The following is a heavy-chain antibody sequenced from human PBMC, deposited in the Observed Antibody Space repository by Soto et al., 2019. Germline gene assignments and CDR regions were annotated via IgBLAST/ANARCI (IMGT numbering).Heavy chain of an antibody. V-gene: IGHV2-5*01. D-gene: IGHD2-2*01. CDR3: VHTVMVHTMPGGHDFDY. J-gene: IGHJ4*02. Sequence: QITLEESGPTLVKPTQTLTLTCTFSAFSLSTNVVGVGWIRQPPGKPLEWLAVIYWNEDKRYSRSLKSRLSITKDTSKNQVVLTMTTMDPVDTATSYCVHTVMVHTMPGGHDFDYWGPGILVTVSS. CDR1: AFSLSTNVVG. CDR2: IYWNEDK.